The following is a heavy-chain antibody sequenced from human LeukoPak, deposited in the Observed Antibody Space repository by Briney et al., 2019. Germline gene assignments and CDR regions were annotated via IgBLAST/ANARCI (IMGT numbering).Heavy chain of an antibody. J-gene: IGHJ4*02. CDR2: ISGSGGST. V-gene: IGHV3-23*01. Sequence: GGSLRLSCAASGFTFSSYAMSWVRQAPGKGLEWVSAISGSGGSTYYADSVKGRFTISRDNSKNTLYLQMNSLRAEDTAVYYCAKATIFGVVTTTYCFDYWGQGTLVTVSS. CDR3: AKATIFGVVTTTYCFDY. CDR1: GFTFSSYA. D-gene: IGHD3-3*01.